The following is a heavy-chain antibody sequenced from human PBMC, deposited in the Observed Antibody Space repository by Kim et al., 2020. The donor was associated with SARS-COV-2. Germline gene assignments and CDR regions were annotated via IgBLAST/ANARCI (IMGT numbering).Heavy chain of an antibody. CDR3: AGLPYSSSWYRWFDP. D-gene: IGHD6-13*01. CDR1: GDSISSGTHF. J-gene: IGHJ5*02. Sequence: SETLSLTCSVSGDSISSGTHFWGWIRQTPEKVLEWIVNMYYSGTTYYNPSLKSRVIMSLDTSKNQFFLRLTSVTAADTAVYYCAGLPYSSSWYRWFDPWG. CDR2: MYYSGTT. V-gene: IGHV4-39*01.